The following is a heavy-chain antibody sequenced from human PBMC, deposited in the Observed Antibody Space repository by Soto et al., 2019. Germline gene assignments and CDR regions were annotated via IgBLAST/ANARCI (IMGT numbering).Heavy chain of an antibody. D-gene: IGHD5-12*01. CDR1: GYSFTSYW. CDR3: ARAHVDRAYYYYYYCMDV. CDR2: IYPGDSDT. Sequence: LGESLKISCKGSGYSFTSYWIGWVRQMPGRGLEWMGIIYPGDSDTRYSPSFQGQVTISADKSISTAYLQWSSLKASDTAMYYCARAHVDRAYYYYYYCMDVWGQGTTVTVSS. J-gene: IGHJ6*02. V-gene: IGHV5-51*01.